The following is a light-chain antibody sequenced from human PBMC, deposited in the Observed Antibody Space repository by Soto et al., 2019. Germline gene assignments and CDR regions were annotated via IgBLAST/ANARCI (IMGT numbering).Light chain of an antibody. CDR1: QSLRSS. J-gene: IGKJ1*01. CDR2: GAS. CDR3: QQYNILPQT. Sequence: VMTQSPATLSVSPGERATLSCRASQSLRSSLAWYQQKPGQAPRLLSYGASTRATGIPARFSGRGSGTEFTLTISCLQSEDFAVSFRQQYNILPQTFGQGTKVEIK. V-gene: IGKV3-15*01.